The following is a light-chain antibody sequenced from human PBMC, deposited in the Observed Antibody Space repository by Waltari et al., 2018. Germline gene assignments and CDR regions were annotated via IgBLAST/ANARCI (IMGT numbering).Light chain of an antibody. CDR1: QSISNN. V-gene: IGKV1-39*01. CDR2: ATS. J-gene: IGKJ1*01. Sequence: DIQMTQSPSSLSASVGDRVTITCRESQSISNNLNWYQQKPGKAPKLLIYATSVLQSGVPSRFSGRGSGTDFTLTISSLQAEDVAVYYCHQYYTTPRTFGQGTKVEIK. CDR3: HQYYTTPRT.